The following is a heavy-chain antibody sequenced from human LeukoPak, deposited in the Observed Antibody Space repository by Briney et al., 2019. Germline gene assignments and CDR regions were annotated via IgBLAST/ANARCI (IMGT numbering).Heavy chain of an antibody. CDR1: EFSVGSNY. CDR3: AKGPVVTANDDAFDI. J-gene: IGHJ3*02. V-gene: IGHV3-66*01. Sequence: GGSLRLSCAASEFSVGSNYMTWVRQAPGKGLEWVSLMYSGGSTHYADSVKGRFTISRDNSKNTLYLQMNSLRVEDTAVYYCAKGPVVTANDDAFDIWGQGTMVTVSS. CDR2: MYSGGST. D-gene: IGHD2-21*02.